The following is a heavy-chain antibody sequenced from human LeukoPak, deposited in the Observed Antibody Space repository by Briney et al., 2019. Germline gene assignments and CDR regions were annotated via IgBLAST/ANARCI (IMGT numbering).Heavy chain of an antibody. CDR3: ARGRPNYYFDY. Sequence: GGSLRLSCAASGFTFSSYWMHWVRQAPGKGLVWVSRITSADSSTSYADSVKGRFTISRDNAKNTLYLQMNSLRAEDTAVNYCARGRPNYYFDYWGQGTLVTVSS. CDR2: ITSADSST. CDR1: GFTFSSYW. V-gene: IGHV3-74*01. D-gene: IGHD1-1*01. J-gene: IGHJ4*02.